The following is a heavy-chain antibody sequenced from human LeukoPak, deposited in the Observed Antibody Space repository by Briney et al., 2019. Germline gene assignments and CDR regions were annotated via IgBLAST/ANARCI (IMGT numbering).Heavy chain of an antibody. CDR3: ARDMPYSSSSDY. CDR1: GFTFSSYW. J-gene: IGHJ4*02. Sequence: GGSLCLSCAASGFTFSSYWMSWVRQAPGKGLEWVANIKQDGSEKYYVDSVKGRFTISSDNAKNSLYLQMNSLRAEDTAVYYCARDMPYSSSSDYSGEGTLVTVSS. V-gene: IGHV3-7*01. D-gene: IGHD6-13*01. CDR2: IKQDGSEK.